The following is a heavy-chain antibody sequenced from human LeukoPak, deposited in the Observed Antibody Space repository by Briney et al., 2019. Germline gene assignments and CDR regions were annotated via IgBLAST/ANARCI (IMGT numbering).Heavy chain of an antibody. Sequence: PGGSLRLSCAASGFTVSSNYMSWVRQAPGKGLEWVSVICSGGSTYYADSVKGRFTISRDNSKNTLYLQMNSLRAEDTAVYYCARAGRGYYGSGSYYNVNYFDYWGQGTLVAVSS. CDR2: ICSGGST. V-gene: IGHV3-66*01. CDR3: ARAGRGYYGSGSYYNVNYFDY. J-gene: IGHJ4*02. D-gene: IGHD3-10*01. CDR1: GFTVSSNY.